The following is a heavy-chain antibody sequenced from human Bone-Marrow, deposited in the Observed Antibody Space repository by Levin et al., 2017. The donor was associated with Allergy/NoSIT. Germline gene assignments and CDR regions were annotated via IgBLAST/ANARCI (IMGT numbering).Heavy chain of an antibody. V-gene: IGHV4-34*01. Sequence: PSETLSLTCAVSGGSFSGNYWTWIRQPPGKGLEWIGEINHGGSTNYNPSLKSRVTMSVDTSRNQFSLQLTSVTAADTALYYCARLMTSRIFEVVVKGLDSWGQGILVTVSS. D-gene: IGHD2-15*01. CDR2: INHGGST. J-gene: IGHJ4*02. CDR1: GGSFSGNY. CDR3: ARLMTSRIFEVVVKGLDS.